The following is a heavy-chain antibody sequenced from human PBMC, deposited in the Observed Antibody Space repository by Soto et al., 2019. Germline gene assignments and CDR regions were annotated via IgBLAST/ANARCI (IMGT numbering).Heavy chain of an antibody. J-gene: IGHJ6*02. CDR3: APSRVVYDSSGYYYYYGMDV. V-gene: IGHV1-69*06. CDR2: IIPIFGTA. Sequence: QVQLVQSGAEVKKPGSSVKVSCKASGGTFSSYAISWVRQAPGQGLEWMGGIIPIFGTANYAQKFQGRVTITADKSTSTAYMELSSLGSEDTAVYYCAPSRVVYDSSGYYYYYGMDVWGQGTTVTVSS. D-gene: IGHD3-22*01. CDR1: GGTFSSYA.